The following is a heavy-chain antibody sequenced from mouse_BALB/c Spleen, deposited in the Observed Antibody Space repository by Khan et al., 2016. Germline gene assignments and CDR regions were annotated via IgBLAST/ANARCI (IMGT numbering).Heavy chain of an antibody. D-gene: IGHD2-4*01. CDR1: GYTFTNYG. J-gene: IGHJ3*01. CDR2: INTYTGEP. Sequence: QIQLVQSGPELKKPGETVKISCKASGYTFTNYGMNWVKQAPGKGLKWMGWINTYTGEPTYADDFKGRFAFSLETSASTAYLQINNLKNEDTATYFCATDYDGAWFAYWGQGTLVTVSA. CDR3: ATDYDGAWFAY. V-gene: IGHV9-3-1*01.